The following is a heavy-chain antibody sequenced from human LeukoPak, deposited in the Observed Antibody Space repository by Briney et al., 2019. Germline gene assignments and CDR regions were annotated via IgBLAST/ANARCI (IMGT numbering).Heavy chain of an antibody. V-gene: IGHV3-7*04. J-gene: IGHJ4*02. CDR1: GFTFRNFW. Sequence: PGGSLRLSCAASGFTFRNFWMSWVRQAPGRGLEWVANIHPEGNEKYHVESVKGRFTISRANAKSSLFLQMNGLRAEDTAVYYCARGDAFSGDHWGQGTLVTVSS. CDR3: ARGDAFSGDH. CDR2: IHPEGNEK.